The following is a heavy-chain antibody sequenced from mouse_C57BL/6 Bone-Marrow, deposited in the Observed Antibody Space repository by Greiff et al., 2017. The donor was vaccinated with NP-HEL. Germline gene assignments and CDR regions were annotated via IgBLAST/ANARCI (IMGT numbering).Heavy chain of an antibody. Sequence: VQLQQSGAELVRPGASVKLSCTASGFNIKDDYMHWVKQRPEQGLEWIGWIDPENGDTEYASKFQGKATITADTPSNTAYLQLSSLTSEDTAVYYCTTAATVVRDYWGQGTTLTVSS. D-gene: IGHD1-1*01. J-gene: IGHJ2*01. V-gene: IGHV14-4*01. CDR2: IDPENGDT. CDR3: TTAATVVRDY. CDR1: GFNIKDDY.